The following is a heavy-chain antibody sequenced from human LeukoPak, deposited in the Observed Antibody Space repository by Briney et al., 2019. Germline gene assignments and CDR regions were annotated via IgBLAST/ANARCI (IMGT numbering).Heavy chain of an antibody. CDR1: GFTFSSYG. Sequence: PGGSLRLSCAASGFTFSSYGMHWVRQAPGKGLEWVAVISYDGSNKYYADSVKGRFTISRDIARNSLYLQMNSLRAEDTAVYYCARYAYYYASGSYPSTERVFDYWGQGTLVTVSS. CDR3: ARYAYYYASGSYPSTERVFDY. V-gene: IGHV3-30*03. J-gene: IGHJ4*02. D-gene: IGHD3-10*01. CDR2: ISYDGSNK.